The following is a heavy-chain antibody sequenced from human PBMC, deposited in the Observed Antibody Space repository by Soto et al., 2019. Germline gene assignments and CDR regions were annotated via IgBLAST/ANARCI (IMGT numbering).Heavy chain of an antibody. CDR2: ISSSSSTI. J-gene: IGHJ4*02. CDR3: AREDILGTRSFDY. Sequence: PGGSLRLSCAASGFTFSSYSMNWVRQAPGKGLEWVSYISSSSSTIYYADSVRGRFTIFRDNAKNSLYLQMNSLRDEDTAVYYCAREDILGTRSFDYWGQGALVTVSS. CDR1: GFTFSSYS. D-gene: IGHD1-26*01. V-gene: IGHV3-48*02.